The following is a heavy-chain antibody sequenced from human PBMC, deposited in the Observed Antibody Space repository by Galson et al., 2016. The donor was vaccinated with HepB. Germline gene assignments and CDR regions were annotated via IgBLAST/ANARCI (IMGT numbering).Heavy chain of an antibody. J-gene: IGHJ3*02. CDR1: RFIFSSFA. CDR3: AKSSRGWLGDPNASFAI. D-gene: IGHD6-19*01. V-gene: IGHV3-23*01. CDR2: ISGSGGSA. Sequence: SLRLSCAASRFIFSSFAMNWVRQAPGKGLEWVSNISGSGGSAYYADSVKGRFTISRDNSKNTLYLQMSSLRAEDTAIYYCAKSSRGWLGDPNASFAIWGQGTSTTVSS.